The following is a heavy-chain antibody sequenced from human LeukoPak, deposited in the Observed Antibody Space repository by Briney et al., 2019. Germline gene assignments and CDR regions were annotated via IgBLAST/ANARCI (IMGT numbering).Heavy chain of an antibody. D-gene: IGHD6-13*01. J-gene: IGHJ6*02. V-gene: IGHV3-30*18. CDR3: AKDLANSSSWWGANFYYYGMDV. CDR1: GFTFKKYG. Sequence: GGSLRLSSAASGFTFKKYGLEWVRQAPGKGLEWVALILYDGSHSYYADSVEGRFTISRDDSKNTLDLQMNSLRVEDTAVYYCAKDLANSSSWWGANFYYYGMDVWGQGAAVTVSS. CDR2: ILYDGSHS.